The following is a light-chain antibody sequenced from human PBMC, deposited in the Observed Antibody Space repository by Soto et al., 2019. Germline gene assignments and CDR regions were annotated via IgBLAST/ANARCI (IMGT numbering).Light chain of an antibody. V-gene: IGKV3D-15*02. CDR2: GAF. J-gene: IGKJ2*01. CDR3: QQYSTLPHT. Sequence: ETVMTQSPATLSVSPGEGATLSCRASQSASSNLAWYQQKPGQAPRLLIYGAFTRATGIPDRFSGSGSGTDFTLTISRLEPEDFVMYYCQQYSTLPHTFGPGTKLEVK. CDR1: QSASSN.